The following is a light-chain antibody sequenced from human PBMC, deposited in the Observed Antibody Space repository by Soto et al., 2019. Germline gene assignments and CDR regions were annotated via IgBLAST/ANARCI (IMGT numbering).Light chain of an antibody. J-gene: IGKJ2*01. CDR3: QQYGGVPYT. Sequence: EIVLTQSPGTLSLSPGPRATLSCRASESISRDYLAWYQQRLGQAPRLLIYGASSGATGIPDRFSGSGYGTDFTLTISRLEPEDFAIYYCQQYGGVPYTFGQGTKLEIK. CDR1: ESISRDY. V-gene: IGKV3-20*01. CDR2: GAS.